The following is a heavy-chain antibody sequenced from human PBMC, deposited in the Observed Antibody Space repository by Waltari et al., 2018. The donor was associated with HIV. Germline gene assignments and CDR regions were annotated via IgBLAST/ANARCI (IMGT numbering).Heavy chain of an antibody. CDR1: GGYISSYY. CDR3: ARDGRYSGYDHGMDV. CDR2: IYYSGST. J-gene: IGHJ6*02. Sequence: QLQESGPGLVKPSETLSLTCTVSGGYISSYYWSWIRQPPGKGLEWIGYIYYSGSTNYNPSLKSRVTISVDTSKNQFSLKLSSVTAADTAVYYCARDGRYSGYDHGMDVWGQGTTVTVSS. D-gene: IGHD5-12*01. V-gene: IGHV4-59*01.